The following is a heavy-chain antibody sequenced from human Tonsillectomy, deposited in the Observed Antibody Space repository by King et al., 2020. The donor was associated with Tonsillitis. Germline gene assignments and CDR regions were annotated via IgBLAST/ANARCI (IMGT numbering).Heavy chain of an antibody. CDR2: IKQDGSEK. D-gene: IGHD3-22*01. CDR3: ASYYDSSGSSGFDY. Sequence: QLVQSGGGLVQPGGSLRLSCAASGFTFSTYWMTWVRQAPGKGREWVANIKQDGSEKFYVDSVKGRFTISRDNAKNSLYLQMNSLRAEDTAVYYCASYYDSSGSSGFDYWGQGTLVTVSS. J-gene: IGHJ4*02. CDR1: GFTFSTYW. V-gene: IGHV3-7*01.